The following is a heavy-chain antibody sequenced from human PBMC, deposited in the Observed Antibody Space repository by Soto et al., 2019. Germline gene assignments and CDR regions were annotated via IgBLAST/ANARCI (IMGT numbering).Heavy chain of an antibody. CDR3: ATERRITMVRGAYYFDY. V-gene: IGHV1-69*01. CDR1: GGTFSSYA. Sequence: QVQLVQSGAEVKKPGSSVKVSCKASGGTFSSYAISWVRQAPGQGLEWMGGIIPIFGTANYAQKFQGRVTITADESTSTAYMELSRLRAEDTAVYYCATERRITMVRGAYYFDYWGQGTLVTVSS. D-gene: IGHD3-10*01. J-gene: IGHJ4*02. CDR2: IIPIFGTA.